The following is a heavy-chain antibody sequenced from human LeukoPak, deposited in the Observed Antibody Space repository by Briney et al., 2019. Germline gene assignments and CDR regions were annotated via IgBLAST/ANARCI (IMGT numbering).Heavy chain of an antibody. V-gene: IGHV3-21*01. CDR2: ISSSSSYI. J-gene: IGHJ4*02. CDR1: GFTFSSYS. CDR3: VSLEWLRLGALDY. D-gene: IGHD3-3*01. Sequence: PGGPLRLSCAASGFTFSSYSMNWVRQAPGKGLEWVSSISSSSSYIYYADSVKGRFTISRDNAKNSLYLQMNSLRAEDTAVYYCVSLEWLRLGALDYWGQGTLVTVSS.